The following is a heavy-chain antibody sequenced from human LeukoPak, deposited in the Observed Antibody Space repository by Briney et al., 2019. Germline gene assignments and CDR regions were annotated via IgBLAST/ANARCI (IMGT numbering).Heavy chain of an antibody. Sequence: GGSLRLSCAASGFTFSSYWMSWVRQAPGKGLEWVANIKQDGSEENFVDSVKGRFTISRDNAKKALYLQMNSLRAEDTAVYYCARGSSAGASLRHDYWGQGTLVTVSS. CDR1: GFTFSSYW. V-gene: IGHV3-7*01. CDR3: ARGSSAGASLRHDY. CDR2: IKQDGSEE. D-gene: IGHD1-26*01. J-gene: IGHJ4*02.